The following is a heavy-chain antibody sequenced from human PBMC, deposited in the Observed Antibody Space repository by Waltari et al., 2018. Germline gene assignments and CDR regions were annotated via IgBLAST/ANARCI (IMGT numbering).Heavy chain of an antibody. V-gene: IGHV4-59*01. CDR3: ARGRDGYPPPLLDY. CDR2: IYYSGST. Sequence: QVQLQESGPGLVKPSETLSLTCTVSGGSISSYYWSWLRQPPGKGLEWIGYIYYSGSTNYNPSLKSRVTISVDTSKNQFSLKLSSVTAADTAVYYCARGRDGYPPPLLDYWGQGTLVTVSS. J-gene: IGHJ4*02. D-gene: IGHD5-12*01. CDR1: GGSISSYY.